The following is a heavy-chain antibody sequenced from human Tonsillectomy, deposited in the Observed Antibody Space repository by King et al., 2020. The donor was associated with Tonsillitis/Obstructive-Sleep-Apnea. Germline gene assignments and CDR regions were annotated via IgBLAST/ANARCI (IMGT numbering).Heavy chain of an antibody. CDR1: GGSISSYY. V-gene: IGHV4-59*12. J-gene: IGHJ6*03. D-gene: IGHD2-2*01. CDR3: ARDVRAWGESAYAHYMDV. Sequence: MQLQESGPGLVKPSETLSLTCTVSGGSISSYYWSWIRQPPGKGLEWIGYIYYSGSTNYNPSLKSRVTISVDTSKNQFSLKLSSVTAADTAVYYCARDVRAWGESAYAHYMDVWGKGTTVTVSS. CDR2: IYYSGST.